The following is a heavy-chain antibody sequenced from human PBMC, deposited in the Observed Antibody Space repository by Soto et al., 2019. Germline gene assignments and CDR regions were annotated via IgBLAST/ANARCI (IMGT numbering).Heavy chain of an antibody. CDR3: VTVHGQKAWCLDF. D-gene: IGHD2-15*01. J-gene: IGHJ4*02. V-gene: IGHV3-15*07. Sequence: GGSLRLSCEVSGFTFFNGWMNWVRQAPGKGLEWVGHIKSNSYGATSDYAAPVKGRFTISRDDSKNMVYLQMTSLTTEDTATYYCVTVHGQKAWCLDFWGQGALVTVSS. CDR2: IKSNSYGATS. CDR1: GFTFFNGW.